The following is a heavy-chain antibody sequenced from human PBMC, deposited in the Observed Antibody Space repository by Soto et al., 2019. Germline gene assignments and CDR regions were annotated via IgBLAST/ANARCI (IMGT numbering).Heavy chain of an antibody. D-gene: IGHD3-10*01. CDR2: MYHSGAT. CDR3: ARASASSMLRGVIIN. CDR1: GGSITSVNW. Sequence: QVQLQESGPGLVKPSATLSLTCAFSGGSITSVNWWTWVRQTPGKGLEWIGEMYHSGATNYSPSLKSRVTRLVDKSKNQFTLKLTSVTAADSALYYCARASASSMLRGVIINWGQGTLVTVSS. J-gene: IGHJ4*02. V-gene: IGHV4-4*02.